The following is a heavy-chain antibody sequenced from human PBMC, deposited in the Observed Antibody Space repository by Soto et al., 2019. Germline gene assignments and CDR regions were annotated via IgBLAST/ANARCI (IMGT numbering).Heavy chain of an antibody. Sequence: QVQLVQSGAEVKKPGASVKVSCKASGYTFTSYAMHWVRQAPGQRLEWMGWINAGNGNTKYSQKFQGRVTITRDTSASTAYMELSSLRSEDTAVYYCERTGHSGIEACCWGQGTLVTVSS. CDR1: GYTFTSYA. CDR2: INAGNGNT. D-gene: IGHD6-13*01. CDR3: ERTGHSGIEACC. V-gene: IGHV1-3*01. J-gene: IGHJ4*02.